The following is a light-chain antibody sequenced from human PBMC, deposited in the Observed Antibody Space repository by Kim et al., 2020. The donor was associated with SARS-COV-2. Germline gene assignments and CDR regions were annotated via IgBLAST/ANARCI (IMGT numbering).Light chain of an antibody. V-gene: IGKV1-8*01. CDR3: QQYYTYPFT. CDR2: AAS. J-gene: IGKJ4*01. Sequence: ASTGDRVTIPCRARQGISSSLAWYQQTPGKAPKLLIYAASTLQCGVPSRFNGSGSATDFTLTISCLQSEDFATYYCQQYYTYPFTFGGGTKVDIK. CDR1: QGISSS.